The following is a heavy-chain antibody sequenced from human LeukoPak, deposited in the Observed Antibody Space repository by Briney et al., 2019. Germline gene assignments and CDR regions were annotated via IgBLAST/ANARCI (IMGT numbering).Heavy chain of an antibody. J-gene: IGHJ4*02. Sequence: GGSLRLSCAASRFTFSGYWMTWVRQAPGKGLEWVANLKPDGSEKYYVDSVKGRFTISRDNAKNSLYLQMNSLRADDTAVYYCVRGMVGATRSGSYWGQGTLVTVSS. CDR2: LKPDGSEK. V-gene: IGHV3-7*01. CDR3: VRGMVGATRSGSY. D-gene: IGHD1-26*01. CDR1: RFTFSGYW.